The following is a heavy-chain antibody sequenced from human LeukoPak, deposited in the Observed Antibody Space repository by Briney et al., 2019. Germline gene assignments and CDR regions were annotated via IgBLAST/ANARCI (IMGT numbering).Heavy chain of an antibody. CDR3: AGSDLGYCSGGSCYSPWFDG. J-gene: IGHJ5*02. D-gene: IGHD2-15*01. V-gene: IGHV4-34*01. CDR1: GGSFSGYY. Sequence: PSETLSLTCAVYGGSFSGYYWSWIRQPPGKGLEWIGEVNHSESTNYNQSLKSRITISVDTSKTQFSLKLSSVTAADTAVYYCAGSDLGYCSGGSCYSPWFDGWGRGTLVTVSS. CDR2: VNHSEST.